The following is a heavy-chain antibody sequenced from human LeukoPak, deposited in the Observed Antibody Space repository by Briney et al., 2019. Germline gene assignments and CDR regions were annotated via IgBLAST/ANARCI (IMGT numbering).Heavy chain of an antibody. V-gene: IGHV1-8*02. D-gene: IGHD3-3*01. CDR1: GYTFTSYD. CDR3: ARDQSLPKSRITIFGLGY. CDR2: MNPNSGNT. J-gene: IGHJ4*02. Sequence: ASVKVSCKASGYTFTSYDINWVRQATGQGLEWMGWMNPNSGNTGYAQKFQGRVTMTRNTSISTAYMELSSLRSDDTAVYYCARDQSLPKSRITIFGLGYWGQGTLVTVSS.